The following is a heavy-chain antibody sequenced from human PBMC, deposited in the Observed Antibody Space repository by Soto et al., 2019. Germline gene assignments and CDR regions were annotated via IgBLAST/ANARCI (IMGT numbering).Heavy chain of an antibody. D-gene: IGHD3-22*01. V-gene: IGHV3-74*01. CDR2: INSDGTGT. J-gene: IGHJ3*02. CDR3: AGDSSGYSYDAFDI. Sequence: PGGSLRLSCAASRFTFSTYGMHWVRQAPGKGLVWVSRINSDGTGTSYADAVKGRITISRDNAKNTLYLQMNSLRSEDRVVYYCAGDSSGYSYDAFDIWGQGTMVTVSS. CDR1: RFTFSTYG.